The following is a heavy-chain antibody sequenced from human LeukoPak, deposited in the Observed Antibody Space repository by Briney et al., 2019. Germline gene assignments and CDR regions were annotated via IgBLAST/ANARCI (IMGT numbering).Heavy chain of an antibody. D-gene: IGHD3-22*01. CDR3: ARFNYYDSSGHGY. CDR2: ISSSGSTI. J-gene: IGHJ4*02. Sequence: GGSLRLSCAASGFTFSSYEMNWVRQAPGKGLEWVSYISSSGSTIYYADSVKGRFTISGDNAKNSLYLQMNSLRAEDTAVYYCARFNYYDSSGHGYWGQGTLVTVSS. V-gene: IGHV3-48*03. CDR1: GFTFSSYE.